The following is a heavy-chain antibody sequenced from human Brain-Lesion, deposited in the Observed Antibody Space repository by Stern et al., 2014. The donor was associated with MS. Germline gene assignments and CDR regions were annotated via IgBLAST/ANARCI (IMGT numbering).Heavy chain of an antibody. Sequence: VQLVESGAEVKKPGASVKVSCKVSGYTLTELSMHWVRQAPGKGLEWMGGFDPEDGETIDAHKFQGRVTMTEDTSTDTAFMELSSLRSEDTAVYYCATDRDDFRSGYSAPTKGYGLDVWGQGTTVTVTS. CDR1: GYTLTELS. J-gene: IGHJ6*02. D-gene: IGHD3-3*01. CDR3: ATDRDDFRSGYSAPTKGYGLDV. V-gene: IGHV1-24*01. CDR2: FDPEDGET.